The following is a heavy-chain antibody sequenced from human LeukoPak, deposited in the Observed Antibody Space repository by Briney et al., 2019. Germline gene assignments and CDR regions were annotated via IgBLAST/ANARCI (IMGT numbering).Heavy chain of an antibody. CDR1: GFNFTTYS. Sequence: GRSLRLSCAASGFNFTTYSMHWVRQAPGKGLQWVAIISHDGKKVNYVDSVKGRIVISRDNSKNTLYLQMNSLRPDHTAVYFCVRAPGYSNGWYYFDNWGQGTLVTVSA. CDR3: VRAPGYSNGWYYFDN. V-gene: IGHV3-30*09. D-gene: IGHD5-18*01. CDR2: ISHDGKKV. J-gene: IGHJ4*02.